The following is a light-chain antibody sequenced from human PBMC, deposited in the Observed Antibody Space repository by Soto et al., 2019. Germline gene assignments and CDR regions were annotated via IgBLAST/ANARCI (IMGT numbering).Light chain of an antibody. J-gene: IGKJ3*01. V-gene: IGKV3-20*01. CDR3: QQFGSSPGFT. CDR2: AAS. CDR1: QSINNRY. Sequence: EIVLTQSPGTLSLSPGERATLSCRASQSINNRYLAWYQQKPGQAPRLLIYAASSRDTGIPDRFSGSGSGTDFTLPISRLEPEDFAVYYCQQFGSSPGFTFGPGTKVDI.